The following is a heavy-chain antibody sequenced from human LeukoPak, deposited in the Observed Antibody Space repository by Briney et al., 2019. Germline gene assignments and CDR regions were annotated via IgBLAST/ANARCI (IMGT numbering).Heavy chain of an antibody. J-gene: IGHJ4*02. CDR3: AREDYDFWSGYYTTIRYYFDY. CDR1: GFTFSSYS. D-gene: IGHD3-3*01. V-gene: IGHV3-21*01. Sequence: GGSLRLSCAASGFTFSSYSMNWVRQAPGKGLEWVSSISSSSSYIHYADSVKGRFTISRDNAKNSLYLQMNSLRAEDTAVYYCAREDYDFWSGYYTTIRYYFDYWGQGTLVTVSS. CDR2: ISSSSSYI.